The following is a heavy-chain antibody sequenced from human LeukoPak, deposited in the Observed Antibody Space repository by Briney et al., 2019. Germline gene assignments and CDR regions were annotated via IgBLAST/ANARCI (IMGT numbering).Heavy chain of an antibody. CDR1: GFTFSSYT. CDR3: ARPGRDYGGNADFDY. J-gene: IGHJ4*02. CDR2: ISSTGIYI. Sequence: PGGSLRLSCAVSGFTFSSYTMNWVRQAPGKGLEWVSSISSTGIYIYYSDSLKGRFTISRDNAKNSLYLQMNSLRAEDTAVYYCARPGRDYGGNADFDYWGQGTLVTVSS. D-gene: IGHD4-23*01. V-gene: IGHV3-21*01.